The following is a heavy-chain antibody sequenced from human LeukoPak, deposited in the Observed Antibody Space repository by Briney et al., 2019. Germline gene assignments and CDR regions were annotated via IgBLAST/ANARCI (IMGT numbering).Heavy chain of an antibody. D-gene: IGHD3-22*01. CDR3: ARDHRKDSSGYYFDY. Sequence: SVKVSCKASGGTFSSYAISWVRQAPGQGLEWMGGIIPIFGTANYAQKFQGRVTMTRDTSTSTVYMELSSLRSEDTAVYYCARDHRKDSSGYYFDYWGQGTLVTVSS. J-gene: IGHJ4*02. CDR2: IIPIFGTA. V-gene: IGHV1-69*05. CDR1: GGTFSSYA.